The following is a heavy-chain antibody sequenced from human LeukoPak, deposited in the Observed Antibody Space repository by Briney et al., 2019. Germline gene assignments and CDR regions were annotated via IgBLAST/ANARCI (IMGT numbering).Heavy chain of an antibody. CDR1: GFTFSSYA. J-gene: IGHJ3*02. V-gene: IGHV3-23*01. D-gene: IGHD1-26*01. CDR2: ISGSGGST. CDR3: AIYSGSWYSAFDI. Sequence: GGSLRLSCAASGFTFSSYAMSWVRQAPGKGLEWVSAISGSGGSTYYADSVKGRFTISRDNSKNTLYLQMNSLRAEDTAVYYCAIYSGSWYSAFDIWGQGTMVTVSS.